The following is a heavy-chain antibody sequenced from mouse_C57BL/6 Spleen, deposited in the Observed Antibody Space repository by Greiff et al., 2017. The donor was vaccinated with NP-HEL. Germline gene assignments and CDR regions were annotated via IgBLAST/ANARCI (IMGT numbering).Heavy chain of an antibody. V-gene: IGHV5-9-1*02. Sequence: EVHLVESGEGLVKPGGSLKLSCAASGFTFSSYAMSWVRQTPEKRLEWVAYISSGGDYIYYADTVKGRFTISRDNARNTLYLQMSSLKSEDTAMYYCTRVGVITTFDYWGQGTTLTVSS. J-gene: IGHJ2*01. CDR3: TRVGVITTFDY. CDR2: ISSGGDYI. CDR1: GFTFSSYA. D-gene: IGHD2-4*01.